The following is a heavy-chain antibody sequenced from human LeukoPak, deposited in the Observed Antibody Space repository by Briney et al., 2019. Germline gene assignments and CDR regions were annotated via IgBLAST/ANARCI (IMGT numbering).Heavy chain of an antibody. J-gene: IGHJ4*02. Sequence: PSETLSLTCTVSGGSISSSSYYWGWIRQPPGKGLEWIGSINYSGSTYYNPSLKSRVTISVDTSKNQFSLKLSSVTAADTAVYYCARRRFVRGPDVVNPFDYWGQGTLVTVSS. V-gene: IGHV4-39*01. CDR1: GGSISSSSYY. D-gene: IGHD2-8*01. CDR2: INYSGST. CDR3: ARRRFVRGPDVVNPFDY.